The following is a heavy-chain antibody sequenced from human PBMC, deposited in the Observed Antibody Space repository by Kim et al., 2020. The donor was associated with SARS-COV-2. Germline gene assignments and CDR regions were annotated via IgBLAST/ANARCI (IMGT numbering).Heavy chain of an antibody. D-gene: IGHD1-26*01. J-gene: IGHJ3*02. V-gene: IGHV3-30*04. Sequence: GGSLRLSCAASGFTFSSYAMHWVRQAPGKGLEWVAVISYDGSNKYYADSVKGRFTISRDNSKNTLYLQMNSLRAEDTAVYYCAREPIVGAIFAFDIWGQGTMVTVSS. CDR3: AREPIVGAIFAFDI. CDR2: ISYDGSNK. CDR1: GFTFSSYA.